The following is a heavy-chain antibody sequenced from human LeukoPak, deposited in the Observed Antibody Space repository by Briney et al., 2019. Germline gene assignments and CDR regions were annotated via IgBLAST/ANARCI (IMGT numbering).Heavy chain of an antibody. V-gene: IGHV4-39*01. D-gene: IGHD3-22*01. CDR3: ARPVHQNYYDSSGHWYYFDY. CDR2: IYYSGST. J-gene: IGHJ4*02. Sequence: PSETLSLTCTVSGGSISSSSYYWGWIRQPPGKGLEWIGSIYYSGSTYYNPSLESRVTISVDTSKNQFSLKLSSVTAADTAVYYCARPVHQNYYDSSGHWYYFDYWGQGTLVTVSS. CDR1: GGSISSSSYY.